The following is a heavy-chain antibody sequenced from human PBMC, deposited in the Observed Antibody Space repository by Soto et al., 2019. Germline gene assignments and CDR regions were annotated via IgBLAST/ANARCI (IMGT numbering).Heavy chain of an antibody. CDR1: GGTFSSYA. V-gene: IGHV1-69*01. J-gene: IGHJ4*02. CDR3: ARAPTAKWLVGGYFDY. CDR2: IIPIFGTA. Sequence: QVQLVQSGAEVKKPGSSVKVSCKASGGTFSSYAISWVRQAPGQGLEWMGGIIPIFGTANYAQKFQGRVTITADEATSTAYIELRSLRSEDTAVYYCARAPTAKWLVGGYFDYWGQGTLVTVSS. D-gene: IGHD6-19*01.